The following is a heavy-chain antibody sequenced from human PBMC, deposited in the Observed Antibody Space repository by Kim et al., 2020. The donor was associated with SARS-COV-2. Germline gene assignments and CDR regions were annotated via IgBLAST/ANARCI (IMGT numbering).Heavy chain of an antibody. V-gene: IGHV3-11*01. CDR2: ISSSVSTI. Sequence: GGSLRLSCAASGFTFSDYYMSWIRQAPGKGLEWVSYISSSVSTIYYADSVKGRFTISRDNAKNSLYLQMNSLRAEDTAVYYCARGPPYSGSYLAGAFDIWGQGTMVTVSS. J-gene: IGHJ3*02. D-gene: IGHD1-26*01. CDR1: GFTFSDYY. CDR3: ARGPPYSGSYLAGAFDI.